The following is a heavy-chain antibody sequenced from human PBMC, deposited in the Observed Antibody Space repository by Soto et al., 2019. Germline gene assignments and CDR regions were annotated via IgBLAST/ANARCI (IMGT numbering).Heavy chain of an antibody. CDR1: GFTFTNYH. D-gene: IGHD1-26*01. Sequence: EVPLVESGGGLVKAGGSLRLSCAASGFTFTNYHLHWVRQAPGKGLEWVSSISSSSTYIYYADSVKGRFTISRDNAKTSVYLQMDGLTAADTAVYYCTRDGEGAVFSDWYFDLWGRGTLVTVSS. V-gene: IGHV3-21*06. J-gene: IGHJ2*01. CDR2: ISSSSTYI. CDR3: TRDGEGAVFSDWYFDL.